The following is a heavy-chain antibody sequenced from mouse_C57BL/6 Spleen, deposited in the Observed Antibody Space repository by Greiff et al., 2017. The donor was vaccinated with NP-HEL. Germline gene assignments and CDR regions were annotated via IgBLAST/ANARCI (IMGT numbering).Heavy chain of an antibody. CDR1: GFTFSDYG. Sequence: EVMLVESGGGLVKPGGSLKLSCAASGFTFSDYGMHWVRQAPEKGLEWVAYISSGSSTIYYADTVKGRFTISRDNAKNTLFLQMTSLRSEDTAMYYCARNDYYDAMDYWGQGTSVTVSS. V-gene: IGHV5-17*01. CDR2: ISSGSSTI. J-gene: IGHJ4*01. D-gene: IGHD2-4*01. CDR3: ARNDYYDAMDY.